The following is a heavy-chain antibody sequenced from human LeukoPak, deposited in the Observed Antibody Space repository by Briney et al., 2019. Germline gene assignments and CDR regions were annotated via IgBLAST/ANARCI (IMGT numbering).Heavy chain of an antibody. CDR2: ISSSSSYI. V-gene: IGHV3-21*01. CDR1: GFTFSSYS. Sequence: GGSLRLSCAASGFTFSSYSMNWVRQAPGKGLEWVSSISSSSSYIYYADSVKGRFTISRDNAKNSLYLQMNSLRAEDTAVYYCAREPVIPYYYDSSGPDDYWGQGTLVTVSS. CDR3: AREPVIPYYYDSSGPDDY. D-gene: IGHD3-22*01. J-gene: IGHJ4*02.